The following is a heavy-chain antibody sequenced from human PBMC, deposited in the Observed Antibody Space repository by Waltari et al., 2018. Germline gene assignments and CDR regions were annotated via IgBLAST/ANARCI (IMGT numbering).Heavy chain of an antibody. Sequence: EVQLVESGGGLIQPGGSLRPSCAASGLTVSSNYLSWVRQAPGKGLEWVSVIYSGGSTYYADSVKGRFTISRDNSKNTLYLQMNSLRAEDTAVYYCARSRLGLFDYWGQGTLVTVSS. CDR2: IYSGGST. V-gene: IGHV3-53*01. CDR3: ARSRLGLFDY. J-gene: IGHJ4*02. CDR1: GLTVSSNY. D-gene: IGHD1-7*01.